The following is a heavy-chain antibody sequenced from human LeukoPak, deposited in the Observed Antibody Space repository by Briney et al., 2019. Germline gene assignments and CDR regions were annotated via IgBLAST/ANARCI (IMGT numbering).Heavy chain of an antibody. J-gene: IGHJ5*02. D-gene: IGHD2-21*01. Sequence: SETLSLTCTVSGGSIGSDIFYWSWIRQPAGKGLEWIGRIYSNGRTNYNPSLKSRVTVSADTSKSQFSLNLKSVTAADTAVYYCARLGAYCADDCYSYFDPWGQGILVTVSS. CDR2: IYSNGRT. V-gene: IGHV4-61*02. CDR3: ARLGAYCADDCYSYFDP. CDR1: GGSIGSDIFY.